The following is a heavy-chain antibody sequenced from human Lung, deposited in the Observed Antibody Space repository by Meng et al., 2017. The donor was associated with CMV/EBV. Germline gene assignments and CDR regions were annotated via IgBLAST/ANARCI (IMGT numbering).Heavy chain of an antibody. CDR2: INSISTFI. CDR1: GFTFTNYG. Sequence: GGSLRLXCAASGFTFTNYGMNWVRQAPGKGLEWVSSINSISTFIYYADSVKGRFTISRDNAKNSLYLHMSSLRAEDTAVYYCVRDRLGGRLFDYWGQGTLVTVSS. D-gene: IGHD2-15*01. CDR3: VRDRLGGRLFDY. J-gene: IGHJ4*02. V-gene: IGHV3-21*01.